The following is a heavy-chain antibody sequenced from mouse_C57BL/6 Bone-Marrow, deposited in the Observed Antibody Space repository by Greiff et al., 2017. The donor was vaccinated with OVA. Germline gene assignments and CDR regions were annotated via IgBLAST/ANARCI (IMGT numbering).Heavy chain of an antibody. CDR1: GFTFSSYA. D-gene: IGHD2-4*01. Sequence: EVQGVESGEGLVKPGGSLKLSCAASGFTFSSYAMSWVRQTPEKRLEWVAYISSGGDYIYYADTVKGRFTISRDNARNTLYLQMSSLKSEDTAMYYCTRLYYDYACFAYWGKGTLVTVSA. J-gene: IGHJ3*01. CDR2: ISSGGDYI. CDR3: TRLYYDYACFAY. V-gene: IGHV5-9-1*02.